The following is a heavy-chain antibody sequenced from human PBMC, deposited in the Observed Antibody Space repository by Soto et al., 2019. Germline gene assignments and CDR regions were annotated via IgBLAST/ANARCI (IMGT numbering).Heavy chain of an antibody. Sequence: LSLTCTVSGGSISSGDYYWSWIRQPPGKGLEWIGYIYYSGSTYYNPSLKSRVTISVDTSKSQFSLKLSSVTAADTAVYYCARSDYSSSWYVGYFDYWGQGTLVTVSS. CDR2: IYYSGST. D-gene: IGHD6-13*01. CDR3: ARSDYSSSWYVGYFDY. V-gene: IGHV4-30-4*01. CDR1: GGSISSGDYY. J-gene: IGHJ4*02.